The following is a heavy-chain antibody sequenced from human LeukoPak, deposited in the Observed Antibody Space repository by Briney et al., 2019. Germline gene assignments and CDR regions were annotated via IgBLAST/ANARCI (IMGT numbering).Heavy chain of an antibody. Sequence: SETLSLTCTVSGGSISSYYWSWIRQPPGKGLEWIGYIYYSGSTNYNPSLKGRVTISADTPKNQFSLKLSSVTAADTAVYYCARDTAGLVDYYGMDVWGQGTTVTVSS. CDR3: ARDTAGLVDYYGMDV. V-gene: IGHV4-59*01. CDR1: GGSISSYY. D-gene: IGHD3/OR15-3a*01. CDR2: IYYSGST. J-gene: IGHJ6*02.